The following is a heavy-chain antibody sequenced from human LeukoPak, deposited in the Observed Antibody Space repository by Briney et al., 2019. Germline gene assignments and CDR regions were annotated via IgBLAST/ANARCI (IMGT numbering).Heavy chain of an antibody. CDR1: GGSFSGYY. CDR3: ARGLDYYDSSGNRYYGMDV. J-gene: IGHJ6*02. V-gene: IGHV4-34*01. CDR2: INHSGST. D-gene: IGHD3-22*01. Sequence: SETLSLTCAVYGGSFSGYYWSWIRQPPGKGLEWIGEINHSGSTNYNPSLKSRVTISVDASKNQFSLKLSSVTAADTAVYYCARGLDYYDSSGNRYYGMDVWGQGTTVTVSS.